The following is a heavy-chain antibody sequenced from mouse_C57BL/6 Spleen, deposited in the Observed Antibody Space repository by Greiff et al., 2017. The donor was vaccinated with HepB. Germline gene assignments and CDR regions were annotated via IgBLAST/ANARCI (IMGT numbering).Heavy chain of an antibody. CDR1: GFTFTDYY. D-gene: IGHD2-2*01. CDR3: ARSSLGVTTYYYAMDY. V-gene: IGHV7-3*01. J-gene: IGHJ4*01. CDR2: IRNKANGYTT. Sequence: EVQGVESGGGLVQPGGSLSLSCAASGFTFTDYYMSWVRQPPGKALEWLGFIRNKANGYTTEYSASVKGRFTISRDNSQSILYLQMNALRAEDSATYYCARSSLGVTTYYYAMDYWGQGTSVTVSS.